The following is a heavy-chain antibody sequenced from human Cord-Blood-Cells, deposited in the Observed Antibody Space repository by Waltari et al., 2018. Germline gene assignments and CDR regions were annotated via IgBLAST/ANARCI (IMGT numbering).Heavy chain of an antibody. D-gene: IGHD3-9*01. CDR2: IIPIFGTA. V-gene: IGHV1-69*06. CDR3: ARSLLRYFDWLLYDAFDI. J-gene: IGHJ3*02. CDR1: GGTFSSYA. Sequence: QVQLVQSGAEVKKPGSSVKVSCKASGGTFSSYAISWVRQAPGQGLEWMGGIIPIFGTANYAKKFQGRGTITADKSTSTAYMELSSLRSEDTAVYYCARSLLRYFDWLLYDAFDIWGQGTMVTVSS.